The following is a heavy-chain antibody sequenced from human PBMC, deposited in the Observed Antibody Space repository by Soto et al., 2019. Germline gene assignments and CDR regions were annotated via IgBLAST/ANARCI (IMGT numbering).Heavy chain of an antibody. CDR3: ARVMKTRGMDV. J-gene: IGHJ6*02. D-gene: IGHD2-8*01. CDR2: MNPNSGNT. V-gene: IGHV1-8*01. CDR1: GYTFTSYD. Sequence: QVQLVQSGAEVKKPGASVKVSCKASGYTFTSYDINWVRQATGQGLEWMGWMNPNSGNTGYAQKFQGRVTMTRNTSITTAYMELSSLRSEETGVDDCARVMKTRGMDVWGQGTTVTVSS.